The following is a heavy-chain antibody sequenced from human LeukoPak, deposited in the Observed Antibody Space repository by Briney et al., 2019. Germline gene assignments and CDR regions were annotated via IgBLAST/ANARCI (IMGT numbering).Heavy chain of an antibody. D-gene: IGHD5-12*01. CDR3: ARVGYSGYDEEYYFDY. CDR1: GGSISSGGYS. J-gene: IGHJ4*02. CDR2: IYHSGST. V-gene: IGHV4-30-2*01. Sequence: PSETLSLTCAVSGGSISSGGYSWSWIRQPPGKGLEWIGYIYHSGSTYYNPSLKSRVTISVDRSKNQFSLKLSSVTAADTAVYYCARVGYSGYDEEYYFDYWGQGTLVTVSS.